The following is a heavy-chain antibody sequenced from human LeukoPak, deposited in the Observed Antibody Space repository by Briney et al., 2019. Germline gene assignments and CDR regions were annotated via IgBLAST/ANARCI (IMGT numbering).Heavy chain of an antibody. D-gene: IGHD6-6*01. CDR1: GYSFTTYW. J-gene: IGHJ5*02. CDR2: IYPGDSDT. V-gene: IGHV5-51*01. Sequence: GESLKISCKGSGYSFTTYWIGWVRQMPGEGLEWMGIIYPGDSDTRYSPSFQGRVTISADKSISTAYLQWSSLKASDTAMYYCARQPSSSSRSWFDPWGQGTLVTVSS. CDR3: ARQPSSSSRSWFDP.